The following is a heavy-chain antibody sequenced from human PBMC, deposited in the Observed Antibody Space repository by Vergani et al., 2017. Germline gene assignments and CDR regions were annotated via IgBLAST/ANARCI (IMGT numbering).Heavy chain of an antibody. CDR2: ISAYNGNT. Sequence: QVQLVQSGAEVKKPGASVKVSCKASGYTFTSYGISWVRQAPGQGLEWMGWISAYNGNTNYAQKLQGRVTMTTDTSTSTAYMELRSLRSDDTAVYYCANDRSRYYGSGSYFPFDYWGQGTLVTVSS. CDR3: ANDRSRYYGSGSYFPFDY. CDR1: GYTFTSYG. V-gene: IGHV1-18*01. J-gene: IGHJ4*02. D-gene: IGHD3-10*01.